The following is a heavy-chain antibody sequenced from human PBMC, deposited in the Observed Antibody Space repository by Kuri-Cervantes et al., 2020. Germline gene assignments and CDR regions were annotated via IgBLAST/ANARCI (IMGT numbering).Heavy chain of an antibody. CDR3: ARRAHYYDSSGYYLSWFDP. CDR2: IYYSGST. CDR1: GGSISNSNYY. Sequence: GSLRLSCIVSGGSISNSNYYWGWIRQPPGKGLEWIGSIYYSGSTYYNPSLKSRVTISVDTSKNQFSLKLSSVTAADTAVYYCARRAHYYDSSGYYLSWFDPWGQGTLVTVSS. D-gene: IGHD3-22*01. V-gene: IGHV4-39*01. J-gene: IGHJ5*02.